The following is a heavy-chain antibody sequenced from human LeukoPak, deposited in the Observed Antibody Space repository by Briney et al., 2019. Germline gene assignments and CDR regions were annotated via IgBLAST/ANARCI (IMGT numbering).Heavy chain of an antibody. D-gene: IGHD5-18*01. Sequence: GGSLRLSCAASGFTFSDYYMSWICQAPGKGLEWVSYISSSSGTIYYRDSVKGRFTISRDNAKNSLYLQMNSLRAEDTAVYYCARDYGGYRYGTPGHWGQGTLVTVSS. J-gene: IGHJ4*02. V-gene: IGHV3-11*01. CDR2: ISSSSGTI. CDR1: GFTFSDYY. CDR3: ARDYGGYRYGTPGH.